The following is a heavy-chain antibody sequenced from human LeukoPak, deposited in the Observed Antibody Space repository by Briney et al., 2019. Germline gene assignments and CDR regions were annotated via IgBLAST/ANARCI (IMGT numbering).Heavy chain of an antibody. CDR3: ASELISSGTAFDI. D-gene: IGHD6-25*01. CDR1: GYTFTSYY. CDR2: ISPSGGST. V-gene: IGHV1-46*01. J-gene: IGHJ3*02. Sequence: ASVKVSCKASGYTFTSYYMHWVRQAPGQGLEWMGIISPSGGSTSYAQKFQGRVTMTRDMSTSTVYMELSSLRSEDTAVYYCASELISSGTAFDIWGQGTMVTVSS.